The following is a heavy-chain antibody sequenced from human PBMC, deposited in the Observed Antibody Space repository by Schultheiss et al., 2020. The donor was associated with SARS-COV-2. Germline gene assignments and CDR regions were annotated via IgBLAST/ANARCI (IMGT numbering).Heavy chain of an antibody. V-gene: IGHV1-69*13. CDR1: GYTFTSYA. CDR3: ARAYKVDALTDIAVAGTAAGWFDP. D-gene: IGHD6-19*01. CDR2: IIPIFGTA. Sequence: SVKVSCKASGYTFTSYAISWVRQAPGQGLEWMGGIIPIFGTANYAQKFQGRVTITADESTSTAYMELSSLRSEDTAVYYCARAYKVDALTDIAVAGTAAGWFDPWGQGTLVTVSS. J-gene: IGHJ5*02.